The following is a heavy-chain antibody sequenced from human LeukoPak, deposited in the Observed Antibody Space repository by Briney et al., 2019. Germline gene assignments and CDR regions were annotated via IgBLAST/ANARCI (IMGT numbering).Heavy chain of an antibody. Sequence: ETLSLTCTVSGDSMSDYFWTWIRQPPGKGLEWIGYAADSGSINYNPSLKSRVTISVDSSTNHFSLRLTSVTAADTAIYYCAAMTTVTMYSYFFDSWGQGTLLTVSS. J-gene: IGHJ4*02. D-gene: IGHD4-17*01. CDR1: GDSMSDYF. CDR3: AAMTTVTMYSYFFDS. V-gene: IGHV4-59*01. CDR2: AADSGSI.